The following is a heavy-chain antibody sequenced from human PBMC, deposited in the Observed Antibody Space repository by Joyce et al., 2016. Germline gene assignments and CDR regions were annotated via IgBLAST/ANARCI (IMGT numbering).Heavy chain of an antibody. CDR1: GFTFSSYW. CDR2: INRDGRRT. Sequence: EVQLVESGGGLVQPGWSLRLSCAASGFTFSSYWMYWVRKAPGKGLVWVSRINRDGRRTTYADSVKGRFTISRDNAKNTRYLQMNSLRAEDTAVYYCARLRRWSGPSDCWGQGTLVTVSS. J-gene: IGHJ4*02. D-gene: IGHD4-23*01. V-gene: IGHV3-74*03. CDR3: ARLRRWSGPSDC.